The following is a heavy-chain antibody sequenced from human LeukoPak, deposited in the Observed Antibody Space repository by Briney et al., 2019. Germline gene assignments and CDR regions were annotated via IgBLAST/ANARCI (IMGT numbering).Heavy chain of an antibody. Sequence: SETLSLTCAVYGGSISGYYWSWIRQPPGKGLEWVGEIHYTGGTSYNPSLKSRATISIDTSKNQLSLKLSSVTAADTAVYYCARGNILSGYCFDFWGQGALVTVSS. J-gene: IGHJ4*02. CDR1: GGSISGYY. D-gene: IGHD3-9*01. CDR2: IHYTGGT. V-gene: IGHV4-34*01. CDR3: ARGNILSGYCFDF.